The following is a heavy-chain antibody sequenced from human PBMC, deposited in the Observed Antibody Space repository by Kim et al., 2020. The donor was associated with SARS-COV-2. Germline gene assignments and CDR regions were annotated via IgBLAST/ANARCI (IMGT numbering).Heavy chain of an antibody. Sequence: GGSLRLSCAASGFTFSSYAMSWVRQAPGKGLEWVSAISGSGGSTYYADSVKGRFTISRDNSKNTLYLQMNSLRAEDTAVYYCAKLVTIFGVVIEGWFDPWGQGTLVTVSS. CDR1: GFTFSSYA. J-gene: IGHJ5*02. D-gene: IGHD3-3*01. V-gene: IGHV3-23*01. CDR2: ISGSGGST. CDR3: AKLVTIFGVVIEGWFDP.